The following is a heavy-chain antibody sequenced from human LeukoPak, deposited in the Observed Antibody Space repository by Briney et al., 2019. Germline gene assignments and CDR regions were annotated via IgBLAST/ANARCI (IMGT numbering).Heavy chain of an antibody. CDR2: IYYSGYT. CDR3: ARTLSTRLIFDF. CDR1: GGSISEYY. J-gene: IGHJ4*02. V-gene: IGHV4-59*08. D-gene: IGHD6-6*01. Sequence: SETLSLTFIVSGGSISEYYWSWIRQPPGKGLEWIGYIYYSGYTKYNSSLTSRLTISIDTSKNQFSLKLTSVTAADTAVYYCARTLSTRLIFDFWGQGTLVTVSS.